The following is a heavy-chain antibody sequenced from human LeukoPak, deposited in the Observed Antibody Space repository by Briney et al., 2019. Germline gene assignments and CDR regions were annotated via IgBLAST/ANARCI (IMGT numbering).Heavy chain of an antibody. D-gene: IGHD3-10*01. Sequence: GGSLRLSCVASGFTFSSYAMSWVRQAPGKGLEWVSAISGSGVTTHYAGSVKGRFSISRDNSKNTLYLQMNSLRAEDTAVYYCAKPTGNDYWGQGTLVTVSS. V-gene: IGHV3-23*01. CDR1: GFTFSSYA. CDR3: AKPTGNDY. J-gene: IGHJ4*02. CDR2: ISGSGVTT.